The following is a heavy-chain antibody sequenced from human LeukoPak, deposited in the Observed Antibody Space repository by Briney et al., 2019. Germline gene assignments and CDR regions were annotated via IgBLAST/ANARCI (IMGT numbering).Heavy chain of an antibody. CDR3: ARGIFRVAGTGVHY. D-gene: IGHD6-19*01. CDR2: MNPNSGNT. V-gene: IGHV1-8*01. Sequence: ASVKVSCKASGYTFTSYDINWVQQATGQGLEWMGWMNPNSGNTGYAQKFQGRVTMTRNTSISTAYMELSSLRSEDTAVYYCARGIFRVAGTGVHYWGQGILVNVSS. CDR1: GYTFTSYD. J-gene: IGHJ4*02.